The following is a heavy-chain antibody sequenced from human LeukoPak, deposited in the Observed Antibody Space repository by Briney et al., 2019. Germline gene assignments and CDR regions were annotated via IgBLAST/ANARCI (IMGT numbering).Heavy chain of an antibody. D-gene: IGHD6-19*01. CDR1: EYTFTTYY. CDR2: INPSGGST. CDR3: ARFAVHRRITVAGQFGLDY. J-gene: IGHJ4*02. V-gene: IGHV1-46*01. Sequence: ASVKVSCKASEYTFTTYYMHWVRQAPGQGLEWMGIINPSGGSTTYAQKFQGRVTITRDMSTSTVYMELSSLRSEDTAVYYCARFAVHRRITVAGQFGLDYWGQGTLVTVSS.